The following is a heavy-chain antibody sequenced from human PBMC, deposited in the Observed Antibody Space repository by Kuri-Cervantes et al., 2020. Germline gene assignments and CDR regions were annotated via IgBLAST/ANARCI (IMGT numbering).Heavy chain of an antibody. D-gene: IGHD4-17*01. CDR2: INTNTGNP. CDR3: ARDTDYGDYASFLVFDY. V-gene: IGHV7-4-1*02. CDR1: GYTLTELS. J-gene: IGHJ4*02. Sequence: ASVKVSCKVSGYTLTELSMHWVRQAPGQGLEWMGWINTNTGNPTYAQGFTGRFVFSLDTSVSTAYLQISSLKAEDTAAYYCARDTDYGDYASFLVFDYWGQGTLVTVSS.